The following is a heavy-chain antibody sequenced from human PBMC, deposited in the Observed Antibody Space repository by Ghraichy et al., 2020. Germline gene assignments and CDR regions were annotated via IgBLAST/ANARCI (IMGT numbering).Heavy chain of an antibody. D-gene: IGHD3-3*01. CDR2: INSRSSTI. V-gene: IGHV3-48*01. CDR3: ARADRPVTIFGVVTPGTCDY. Sequence: GESLNISCAASGFTFSSYSMNWVRQAPGKGLEWVSYINSRSSTIYYADSVKGRFTISRDNAKSSLFLQMNSLRAEDTAVYYCARADRPVTIFGVVTPGTCDYWGQGTLVTVSS. CDR1: GFTFSSYS. J-gene: IGHJ4*02.